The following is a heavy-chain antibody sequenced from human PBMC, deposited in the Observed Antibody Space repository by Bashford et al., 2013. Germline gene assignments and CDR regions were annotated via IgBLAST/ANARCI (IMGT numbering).Heavy chain of an antibody. D-gene: IGHD1-7*01. CDR2: IIPILGIA. CDR3: AYGAGTTDYYYGMDV. J-gene: IGHJ6*04. V-gene: IGHV1-69*10. CDR1: GGTFSSYA. Sequence: SSVKVSCKASGGTFSSYAISWVRQAPGQGLEWMGGIIPILGIANYAQKFQGRVTITADKSTSTAYMELSSLRSEDTAVYYCAYGAGTTDYYYGMDVWGPRGPRVTVS.